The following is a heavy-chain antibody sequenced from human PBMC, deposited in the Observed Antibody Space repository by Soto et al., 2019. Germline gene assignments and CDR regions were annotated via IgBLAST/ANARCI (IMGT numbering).Heavy chain of an antibody. CDR1: GYTLTSYG. CDR3: ARDLGYCSSTSCYEGDY. V-gene: IGHV1-18*01. D-gene: IGHD2-2*01. Sequence: QVQLVQSGAELKKPGASVKVSCKASGYTLTSYGISWVRQAPGQGLEWMGWISPYNGNTNYVQKLQGRVTMTTDTSTSTAYMELRSLRSDDTAVYYCARDLGYCSSTSCYEGDYWGQGTLVTVSS. CDR2: ISPYNGNT. J-gene: IGHJ4*02.